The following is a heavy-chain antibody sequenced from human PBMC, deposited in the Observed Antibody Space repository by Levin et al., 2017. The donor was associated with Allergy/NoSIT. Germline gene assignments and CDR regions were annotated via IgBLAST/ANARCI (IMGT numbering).Heavy chain of an antibody. Sequence: ASVKVSCKASGYTFTSYYMHWVRQAPGQGLEWMGIINPSGGSTSYAQKFQGRVTMTRDTSTSTVYMELSSLRSEDTAVYYCAREGWFGEFYYYGMDVWGQGTTVTVSS. D-gene: IGHD3-10*01. CDR2: INPSGGST. CDR1: GYTFTSYY. V-gene: IGHV1-46*01. CDR3: AREGWFGEFYYYGMDV. J-gene: IGHJ6*02.